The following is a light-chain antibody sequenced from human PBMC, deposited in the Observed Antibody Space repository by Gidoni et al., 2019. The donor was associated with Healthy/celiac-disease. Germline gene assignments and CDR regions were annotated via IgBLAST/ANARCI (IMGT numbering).Light chain of an antibody. V-gene: IGKV3-11*01. Sequence: EIVLTQSPATLSLSPGERATLSCRASQGVSSYLAWYHQKPGQAPRLLIYDASNRATGIPARFSGSGSGTDFTLTISSLEPEDFAVYYCQQRSNWPGTFGQGTKVEIK. CDR3: QQRSNWPGT. CDR1: QGVSSY. CDR2: DAS. J-gene: IGKJ1*01.